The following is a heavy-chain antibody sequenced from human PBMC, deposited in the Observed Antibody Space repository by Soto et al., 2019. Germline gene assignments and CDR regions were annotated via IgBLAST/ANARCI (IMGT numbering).Heavy chain of an antibody. CDR2: IYYSGST. V-gene: IGHV4-31*02. CDR3: ARGPPSGYCYY. J-gene: IGHJ4*02. D-gene: IGHD3-3*01. Sequence: CRRIRQPPGKGLEWIGYIYYSGSTYYNPSLKSRVTISVDTSKNQFSLKLSSVTAADTAVYYCARGPPSGYCYYWGQGTLVTVSS.